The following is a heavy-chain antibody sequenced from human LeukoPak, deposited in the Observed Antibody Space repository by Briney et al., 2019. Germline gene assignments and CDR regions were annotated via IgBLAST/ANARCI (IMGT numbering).Heavy chain of an antibody. CDR1: GYTFTSYD. V-gene: IGHV1-8*01. CDR3: ARARRYFYDILTGSHVSYYYGMDV. Sequence: GASVKVSCKASGYTFTSYDINWVRQATGQGLEWIGWMNPNSGNTGYALKFQGRVTMTRNTSISTAYMELSSLRSEDTAVYYCARARRYFYDILTGSHVSYYYGMDVWGQGTTVTVSS. CDR2: MNPNSGNT. D-gene: IGHD3-9*01. J-gene: IGHJ6*02.